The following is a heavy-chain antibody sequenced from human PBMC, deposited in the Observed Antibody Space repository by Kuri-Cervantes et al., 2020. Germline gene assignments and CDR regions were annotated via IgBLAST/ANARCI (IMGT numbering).Heavy chain of an antibody. Sequence: ASVKVSCKASGYTFTNYGISWVRQAPGQGLEWMGWINAGNGNTKYSQKFQGRVTITRDTSASTAYMELSSLRSEDTAVYYCARKGNYGDYFYAFDIWGQGTMVTVSS. CDR1: GYTFTNYG. CDR3: ARKGNYGDYFYAFDI. J-gene: IGHJ3*02. CDR2: INAGNGNT. V-gene: IGHV1-3*01. D-gene: IGHD4-17*01.